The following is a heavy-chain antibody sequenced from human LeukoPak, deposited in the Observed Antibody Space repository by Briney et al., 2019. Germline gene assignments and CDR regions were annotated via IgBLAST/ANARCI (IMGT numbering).Heavy chain of an antibody. Sequence: ASVKVSCKASGGTFSSYAISWVRQAPGQGLEWMGGIIPIFGTANYAQKLQGRVTITTDESTSTAYMELSSLRSEDTAVYYCATGPGIQLWTPLYYYYYMDVWGKGTTVTVSS. CDR1: GGTFSSYA. J-gene: IGHJ6*03. D-gene: IGHD5-18*01. CDR2: IIPIFGTA. CDR3: ATGPGIQLWTPLYYYYYMDV. V-gene: IGHV1-69*05.